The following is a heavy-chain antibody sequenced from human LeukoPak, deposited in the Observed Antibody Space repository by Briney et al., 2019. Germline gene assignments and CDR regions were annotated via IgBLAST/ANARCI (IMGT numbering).Heavy chain of an antibody. D-gene: IGHD1-26*01. Sequence: GGSLRLSCAASGFTFSGNYMSWVRQAPGKGLEWVSVIYNGGSPDYSDSVKGRFTIFRDNSKNTLYLQMNSLRVEDTAVYYCARNRDSGNCFDYWGQGTLVTVSS. CDR3: ARNRDSGNCFDY. CDR1: GFTFSGNY. V-gene: IGHV3-66*01. J-gene: IGHJ4*02. CDR2: IYNGGSP.